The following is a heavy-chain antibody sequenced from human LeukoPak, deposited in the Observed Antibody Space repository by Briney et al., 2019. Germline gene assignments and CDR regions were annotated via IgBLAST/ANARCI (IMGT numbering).Heavy chain of an antibody. CDR3: AKDRDTAMEIEY. CDR1: GFTFINYG. V-gene: IGHV3-33*06. J-gene: IGHJ4*02. D-gene: IGHD5-18*01. Sequence: GGSLRLSCAASGFTFINYGMHWVRRASGKGLEWVAVVWYDGSNKYYADSVKGRFTISRDNSKNTLYLQMNSLRAEDTAVYYCAKDRDTAMEIEYWGQGTLVTVSS. CDR2: VWYDGSNK.